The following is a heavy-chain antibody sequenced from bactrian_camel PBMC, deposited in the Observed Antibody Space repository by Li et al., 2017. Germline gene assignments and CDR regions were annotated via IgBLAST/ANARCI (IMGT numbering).Heavy chain of an antibody. D-gene: IGHD7*01. CDR3: VRDYFNNWSFDY. CDR1: GFTFSSVW. J-gene: IGHJ6*01. CDR2: INTGGSTT. Sequence: QLVESGGGLVQPGGSLTLSRAASGFTFSSVWMYWVRQAPGKRLEWVSRINTGGSTTYADSVKGRFTISRDNAKNTVYLQMSSLKPEDTAVYYCVRDYFNNWSFDYWGQGTQVTVS. V-gene: IGHV3S1*01.